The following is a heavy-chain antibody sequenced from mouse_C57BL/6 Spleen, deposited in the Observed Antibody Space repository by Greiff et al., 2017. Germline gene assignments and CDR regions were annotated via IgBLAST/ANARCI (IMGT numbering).Heavy chain of an antibody. D-gene: IGHD2-2*01. CDR3: ARCGYTWFAY. CDR2: ISSGSSAI. J-gene: IGHJ3*01. Sequence: EVQRVESGGGLVKPGGSLKLSCAASGFTFSDYGMHWVRQAPEQGLEWVAYISSGSSAIYYADTVKGRFTISRDNAKNTLFLQMTSLRSEDTAMYYCARCGYTWFAYWGQGTLVTVSA. CDR1: GFTFSDYG. V-gene: IGHV5-17*01.